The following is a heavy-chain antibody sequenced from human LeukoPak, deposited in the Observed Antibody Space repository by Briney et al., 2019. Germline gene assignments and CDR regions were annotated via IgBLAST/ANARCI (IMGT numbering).Heavy chain of an antibody. V-gene: IGHV1-8*01. CDR1: GYTFTYYD. CDR3: ARGSFIRGTADDY. J-gene: IGHJ4*02. CDR2: VNPNSGNT. Sequence: ASVKVSCEASGYTFTYYDINWVRQATGQGLEWMGWVNPNSGNTGYAQKFQGRITMTTNASIRTAYMELSSLTSQDTAVYYCARGSFIRGTADDYWGQGTLVTVSS. D-gene: IGHD3-10*01.